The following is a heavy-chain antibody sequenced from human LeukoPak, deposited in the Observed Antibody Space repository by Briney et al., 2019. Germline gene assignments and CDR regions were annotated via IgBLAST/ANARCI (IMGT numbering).Heavy chain of an antibody. V-gene: IGHV1-2*02. CDR2: INPNSGGT. D-gene: IGHD6-19*01. J-gene: IGHJ4*02. CDR1: GYTFTGYY. CDR3: ARVQVPRITVAGDDY. Sequence: ASVKVSCKASGYTFTGYYMHWVRQAPGQGLEWMGWINPNSGGTNYAQKFQGRVTMTRDTSISTAYMELSRLRSDDTAVYYCARVQVPRITVAGDDYWGQGTLVTVSS.